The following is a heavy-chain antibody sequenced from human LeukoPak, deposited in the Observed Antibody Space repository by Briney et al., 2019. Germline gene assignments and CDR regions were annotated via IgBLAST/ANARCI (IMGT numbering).Heavy chain of an antibody. CDR1: GFTFSNAW. CDR3: AKGVTMIVVVIPGPDY. D-gene: IGHD3-22*01. CDR2: ISGSGGST. Sequence: GGSLRLSCTASGFTFSNAWMSWVRQAPGKGLEWVSAISGSGGSTYYADSVKGRFTISRDNSKNTLYLQMNSLRAEDTAVYYCAKGVTMIVVVIPGPDYWGQGTLVTVSS. J-gene: IGHJ4*02. V-gene: IGHV3-23*01.